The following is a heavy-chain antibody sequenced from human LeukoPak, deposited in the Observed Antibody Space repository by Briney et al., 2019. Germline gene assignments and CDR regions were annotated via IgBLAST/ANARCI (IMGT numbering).Heavy chain of an antibody. D-gene: IGHD2-2*01. Sequence: AASVKVSCKASGYTFTGYYMHWVRQAPGQGLEWMGRINPNSGGTNYAQKFQGRVTMTRDTSISTAYMELSRLRSDDTAVYYCARPCSSTSCQFYDAFDIWGQGTMVTVSS. CDR3: ARPCSSTSCQFYDAFDI. V-gene: IGHV1-2*06. CDR1: GYTFTGYY. CDR2: INPNSGGT. J-gene: IGHJ3*02.